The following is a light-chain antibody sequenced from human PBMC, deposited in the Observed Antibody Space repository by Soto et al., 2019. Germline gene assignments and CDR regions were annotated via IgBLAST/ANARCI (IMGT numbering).Light chain of an antibody. J-gene: IGKJ1*01. CDR1: QSIRSW. CDR2: DAS. Sequence: DIQMTQSPSTLSASVGDRVTITCRASQSIRSWLAWYQQKPGKAPQLLIYDASNLESGVPSRFSGSGSGTEFTLTISSLQPDDFATYYCQQYDRFSKTFGRGTKVEVK. V-gene: IGKV1-5*01. CDR3: QQYDRFSKT.